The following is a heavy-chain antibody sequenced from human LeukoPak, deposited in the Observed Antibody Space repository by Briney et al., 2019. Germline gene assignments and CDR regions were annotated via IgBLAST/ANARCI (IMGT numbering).Heavy chain of an antibody. CDR2: ISGSGGST. J-gene: IGHJ4*02. Sequence: GGSLRLSCAASGFTFSSYAMGWVRQAPGKGLEWVSAISGSGGSTYYADSVKGRFTISRDNSKNTLYLQMNSLRAEDTAVYYCAKSTLVRYFDWYDYWGQGTLVTVSS. CDR1: GFTFSSYA. D-gene: IGHD3-9*01. V-gene: IGHV3-23*01. CDR3: AKSTLVRYFDWYDY.